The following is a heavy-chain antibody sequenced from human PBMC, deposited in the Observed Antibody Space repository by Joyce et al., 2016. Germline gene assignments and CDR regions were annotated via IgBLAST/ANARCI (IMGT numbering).Heavy chain of an antibody. J-gene: IGHJ3*02. CDR1: GFTVSSNY. CDR2: IYACGTT. CDR3: AILGLGAPFDDSFEI. Sequence: EVQLVETGGGLIQPGGSLRLSCAASGFTVSSNYISWVRQAPGKGLEWVSVIYACGTTDYADLVEGRFTLSRDNSKNTLNLQMNSLRAEDTAFYYCAILGLGAPFDDSFEIWGQGTMVTVSS. V-gene: IGHV3-53*02. D-gene: IGHD3-16*01.